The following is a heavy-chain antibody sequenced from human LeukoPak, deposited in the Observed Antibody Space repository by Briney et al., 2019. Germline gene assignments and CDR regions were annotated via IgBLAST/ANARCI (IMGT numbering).Heavy chain of an antibody. J-gene: IGHJ4*02. Sequence: PSETLSLTCTVSGGSISSYYWSWIRQPAGKGLEWIGRIYASGSTNYNPSLKSRATMSVGTSKNQFSLKLSSVTAADTAVYYCARDMDPWGFGEYILWGQGTLVTVSS. CDR2: IYASGST. V-gene: IGHV4-4*07. CDR3: ARDMDPWGFGEYIL. CDR1: GGSISSYY. D-gene: IGHD3-10*01.